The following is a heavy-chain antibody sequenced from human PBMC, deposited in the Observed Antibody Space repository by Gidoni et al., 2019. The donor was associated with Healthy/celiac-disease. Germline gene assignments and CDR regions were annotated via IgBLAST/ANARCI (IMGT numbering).Heavy chain of an antibody. CDR1: GGSFSGYY. CDR3: ARGLRPDYDILTRTFDY. J-gene: IGHJ4*02. D-gene: IGHD3-9*01. V-gene: IGHV4-34*01. CDR2: INHSGST. Sequence: QVQLQQWGAGLLKPSETLSLTCAVYGGSFSGYYWSWIRQPPGKGLEWIGEINHSGSTNYNPSLKSRVTISVDTSKNQFSLKLSSVTAADTAVYYCARGLRPDYDILTRTFDYWGQGTLVTVSS.